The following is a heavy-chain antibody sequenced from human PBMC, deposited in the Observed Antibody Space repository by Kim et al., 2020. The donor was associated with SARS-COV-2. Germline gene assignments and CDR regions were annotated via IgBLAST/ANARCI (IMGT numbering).Heavy chain of an antibody. CDR2: INHSGRT. CDR3: ARRLCNTSGSGRHYCDV. Sequence: SETLSLTCAVYGGSFSGFYWSWIRQPPGRGLEWIGEINHSGRTNYNPSLKRRVTISVDTSKNQFSLKLNSVTAADTAVYYCARRLCNTSGSGRHYCDVCGQGTHVTVSS. D-gene: IGHD3-10*01. CDR1: GGSFSGFY. J-gene: IGHJ4*02. V-gene: IGHV4-34*01.